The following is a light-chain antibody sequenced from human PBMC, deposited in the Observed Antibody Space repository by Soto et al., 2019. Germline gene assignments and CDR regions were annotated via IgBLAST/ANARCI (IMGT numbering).Light chain of an antibody. CDR2: EVT. CDR3: SSYTRGNTYV. Sequence: QSALTHPASVSGSPGQSITISCTGTSSDIGGYNSVSWYQQHPRKAPKLMIYEVTNRPSGISNRFSGSKSGNTASLTISGLQAEDEADYYCSSYTRGNTYVFGTGTRSPS. CDR1: SSDIGGYNS. V-gene: IGLV2-14*01. J-gene: IGLJ1*01.